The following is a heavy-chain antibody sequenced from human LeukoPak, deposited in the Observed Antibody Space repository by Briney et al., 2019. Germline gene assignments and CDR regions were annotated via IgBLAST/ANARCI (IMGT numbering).Heavy chain of an antibody. CDR3: AKDLRMDV. Sequence: GGSPRLSCAASGFIFSSYGMHWVRQAPGKGLEWVAVISYDGSNKYYADSVKGRFTTSRDNSKNTLYLQMNSLRAGDTAVYYCAKDLRMDVWGKGTTVTVSS. V-gene: IGHV3-30*18. CDR1: GFIFSSYG. J-gene: IGHJ6*04. CDR2: ISYDGSNK.